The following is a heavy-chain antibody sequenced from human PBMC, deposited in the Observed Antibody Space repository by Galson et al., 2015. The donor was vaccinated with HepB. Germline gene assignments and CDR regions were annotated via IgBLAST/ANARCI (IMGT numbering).Heavy chain of an antibody. D-gene: IGHD5-12*01. CDR2: INTNTGNP. CDR1: GYTFTSYA. V-gene: IGHV7-4-1*02. J-gene: IGHJ6*02. Sequence: SVKVSCKASGYTFTSYAMNWVRQAPGQGLEWMGWINTNTGNPTYAQGFTGRFVFSLDTSVSTAYLQISSLKAEDTAVYYCARAVSSGYDPTLYYYYYGMDVWGQGTTVTVSS. CDR3: ARAVSSGYDPTLYYYYYGMDV.